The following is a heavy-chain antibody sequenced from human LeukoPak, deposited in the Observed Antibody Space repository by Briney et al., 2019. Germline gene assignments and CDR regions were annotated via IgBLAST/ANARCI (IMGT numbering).Heavy chain of an antibody. CDR3: AKGRGGYYYYMDV. V-gene: IGHV3-33*06. J-gene: IGHJ6*03. D-gene: IGHD3-10*01. Sequence: GGSLRLSCSAAGFTFSSYGMHWVRQAPGKGLEWVAVIWYDGSNKYYADSVKGRFTISRDSSKNTLYLQMNSLRAEDTAVYYCAKGRGGYYYYMDVWGKGTTVTVSS. CDR2: IWYDGSNK. CDR1: GFTFSSYG.